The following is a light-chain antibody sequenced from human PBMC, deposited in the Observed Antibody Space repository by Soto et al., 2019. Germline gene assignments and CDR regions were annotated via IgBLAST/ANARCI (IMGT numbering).Light chain of an antibody. CDR2: AAT. V-gene: IGKV1-39*01. CDR1: QTFDNY. J-gene: IGKJ2*01. CDR3: QQSYTSQQT. Sequence: DIQMPQSPSSLSASVGDTVSITCRAGQTFDNYLNWYQHKPGKVPKLLIYAATALQSGVPSRFSASASGTDFTLTIINLQPEDCGTYYCQQSYTSQQTFGQGTKVDIK.